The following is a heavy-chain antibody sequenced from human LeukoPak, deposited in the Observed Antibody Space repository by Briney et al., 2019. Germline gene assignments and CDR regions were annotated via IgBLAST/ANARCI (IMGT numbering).Heavy chain of an antibody. CDR3: AKKCRFSGSYDY. J-gene: IGHJ4*02. Sequence: GGSLRLSCAASGFTFSSYAMSWVRQAPGKGLEWVSAISGSGGRTYYADSVKGRFTISRDNSKNTLYLQMNSLRAEDTAVYYCAKKCRFSGSYDYWGQGTLVTVSS. D-gene: IGHD1-26*01. CDR1: GFTFSSYA. V-gene: IGHV3-23*01. CDR2: ISGSGGRT.